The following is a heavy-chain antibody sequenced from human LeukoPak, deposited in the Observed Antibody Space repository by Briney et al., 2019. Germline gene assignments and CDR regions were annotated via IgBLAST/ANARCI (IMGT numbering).Heavy chain of an antibody. J-gene: IGHJ3*02. D-gene: IGHD4-17*01. CDR1: GFTFRDHA. CDR2: VSAGGDVT. CDR3: AKDHDYGVRDGAFDI. Sequence: PGGSLRLSCAASGFTFRDHAMNWVRQTPGKGLESVSSVSAGGDVTHYADSVKGRFTISRDNSENTLYLQMNSLRAEDTAVYYCAKDHDYGVRDGAFDIWGQGTMVTVSS. V-gene: IGHV3-23*01.